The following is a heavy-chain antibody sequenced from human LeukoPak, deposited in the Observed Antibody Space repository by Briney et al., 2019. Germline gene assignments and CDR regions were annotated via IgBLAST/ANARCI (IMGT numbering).Heavy chain of an antibody. CDR3: AKGGWWELLNYYFDY. Sequence: PGGSLRLSCAASGFTFDDYAMHWVRQAPGKGLEWVSGISWNSGSIGYADSVKGRFTISRDNAKNSLYLQMNSLRAEDTALYYCAKGGWWELLNYYFDYWGQGTPVTVSS. J-gene: IGHJ4*02. V-gene: IGHV3-9*01. D-gene: IGHD1-26*01. CDR2: ISWNSGSI. CDR1: GFTFDDYA.